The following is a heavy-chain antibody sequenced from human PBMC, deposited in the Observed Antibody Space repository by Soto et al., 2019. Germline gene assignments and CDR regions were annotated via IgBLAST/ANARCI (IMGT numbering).Heavy chain of an antibody. CDR3: ARAQSYRDSTCYSPSFKY. CDR2: MSGSGNRT. J-gene: IGHJ2*01. V-gene: IGHV3-23*01. Sequence: GGSLRLSCTSSGFTFTSYALSWGRQAPGKTLEWLGTMSGSGNRTYYADSVKGRLTLSRDSSKDTLSLLMSSLWAEDTAVYYCARAQSYRDSTCYSPSFKYGGRGNLVTVSS. CDR1: GFTFTSYA. D-gene: IGHD2-21*01.